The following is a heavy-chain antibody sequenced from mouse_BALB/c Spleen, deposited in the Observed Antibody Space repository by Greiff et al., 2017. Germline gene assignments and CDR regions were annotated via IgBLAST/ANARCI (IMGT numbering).Heavy chain of an antibody. V-gene: IGHV14-3*02. Sequence: VQLKQSGAVLVKPGASVKLSCTASGFNFNDSYMHWVKQRPEQGLEWIGWIDPANGNTKYDPKFQGKATITADTSSNTAYLQLSSLTSEDTAVYNGAGDDGYYEGNWLAEWGEGNRGTG. D-gene: IGHD2-3*01. J-gene: IGHJ1*03. CDR1: GFNFNDSY. CDR2: IDPANGNT. CDR3: AGDDGYYEGNWLAEWGEGN.